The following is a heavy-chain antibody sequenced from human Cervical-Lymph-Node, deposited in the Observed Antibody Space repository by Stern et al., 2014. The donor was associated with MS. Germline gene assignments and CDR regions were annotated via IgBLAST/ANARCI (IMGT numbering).Heavy chain of an antibody. CDR2: INPSGDST. Sequence: QVQLVQSGAEVKKPGASVKVSCKASGYTFSSYYMHWVRQAPGQELEWMGMINPSGDSTSYAQKFQGRVTMTRDTSTSTVYMELSSLRSEYTAVYYCARRRYGYNFAYWGQGTLVTVSS. CDR1: GYTFSSYY. D-gene: IGHD5-24*01. V-gene: IGHV1-46*01. J-gene: IGHJ4*02. CDR3: ARRRYGYNFAY.